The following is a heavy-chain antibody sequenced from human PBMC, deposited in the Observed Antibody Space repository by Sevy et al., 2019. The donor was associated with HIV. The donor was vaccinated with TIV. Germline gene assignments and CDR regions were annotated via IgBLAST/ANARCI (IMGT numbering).Heavy chain of an antibody. D-gene: IGHD3-3*01. CDR3: ARYYDFWSGYYSVGPDAFDI. V-gene: IGHV3-48*01. CDR2: ISSSSTI. Sequence: GGSLRLSCAASGFTFSSYSMNWVRQAPGKGLEWVSYISSSSTIYYADSVKGRFTISRDNAKNSLYLQMNSLRAEDTAVYYCARYYDFWSGYYSVGPDAFDIWGQGTMVTVSS. J-gene: IGHJ3*02. CDR1: GFTFSSYS.